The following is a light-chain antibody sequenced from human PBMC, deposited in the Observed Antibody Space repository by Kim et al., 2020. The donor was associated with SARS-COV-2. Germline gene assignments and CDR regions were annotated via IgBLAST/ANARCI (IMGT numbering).Light chain of an antibody. CDR3: SSYTSTRTMV. J-gene: IGLJ2*01. V-gene: IGLV2-14*03. Sequence: SGTSRYVGSHSYRSWYQQQPSKATRLMIYDVTRRPSGISNRISGSKSRNTASLNITGLQAEDEADYCCSSYTSTRTMVFGGGTQMTVL. CDR1: SRYVGSHSY. CDR2: DVT.